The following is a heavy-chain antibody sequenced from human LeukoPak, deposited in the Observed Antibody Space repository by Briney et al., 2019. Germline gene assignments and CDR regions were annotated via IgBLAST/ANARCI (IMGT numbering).Heavy chain of an antibody. V-gene: IGHV7-4-1*02. CDR2: INTNTGNP. Sequence: GASVKVSCKASGYTFTSFAINWVRQAPGQGLEWMGWINTNTGNPTYAQGFTGRFVFSLDTSVSTAYLQISSLKAEDTAVYYCARDYTLTLGTTTYFQHWGQGTLVTVSS. D-gene: IGHD1-7*01. CDR1: GYTFTSFA. J-gene: IGHJ1*01. CDR3: ARDYTLTLGTTTYFQH.